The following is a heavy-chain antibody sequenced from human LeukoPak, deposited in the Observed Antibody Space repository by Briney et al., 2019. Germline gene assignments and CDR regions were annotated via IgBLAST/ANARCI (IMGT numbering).Heavy chain of an antibody. CDR2: IYTSGST. D-gene: IGHD3-10*01. V-gene: IGHV4-61*02. J-gene: IGHJ4*02. CDR1: GGSINSSSYY. CDR3: ARLWFGELLLDY. Sequence: PSETLSLTCTVSGGSINSSSYYWSWIRQPAGKGLEWIGRIYTSGSTNYNPSLKSRITISVDTSKNQFSLKLSSVTAADTAVYYCARLWFGELLLDYWGQGTLVTVSS.